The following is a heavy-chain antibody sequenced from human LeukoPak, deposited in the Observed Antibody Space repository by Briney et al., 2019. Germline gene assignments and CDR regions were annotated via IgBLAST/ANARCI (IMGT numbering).Heavy chain of an antibody. CDR2: IYYSGST. D-gene: IGHD2-2*01. CDR1: GGSISSYY. Sequence: SETLSLTCTVSGGSISSYYWSWIRQPPGKGLEWVGYIYYSGSTNYNPSLKSRVTISVDTSKNQFSLKLSSVTAADTAVYYCARGGDIVVVPAAPFPVWFDPWGQGTLVTVSS. V-gene: IGHV4-59*12. J-gene: IGHJ5*02. CDR3: ARGGDIVVVPAAPFPVWFDP.